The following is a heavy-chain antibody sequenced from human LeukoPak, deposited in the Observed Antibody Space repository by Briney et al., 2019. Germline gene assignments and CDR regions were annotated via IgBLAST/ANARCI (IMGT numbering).Heavy chain of an antibody. Sequence: GASVKVSCKASRYTFTSYGISWVRQAPGQGLEWMGWISAYNGNTNYAQKLQGRVTMTTDTSTSTAYMELRSLRSDDTAVYYCAREVRDSSGYYSQGSDAFDIWGQGTMVTVSS. CDR1: RYTFTSYG. CDR2: ISAYNGNT. D-gene: IGHD3-22*01. J-gene: IGHJ3*02. CDR3: AREVRDSSGYYSQGSDAFDI. V-gene: IGHV1-18*01.